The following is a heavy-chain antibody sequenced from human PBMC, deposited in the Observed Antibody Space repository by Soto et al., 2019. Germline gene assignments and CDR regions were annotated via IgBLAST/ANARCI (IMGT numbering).Heavy chain of an antibody. V-gene: IGHV1-58*02. D-gene: IGHD3-22*01. CDR2: IVVGSGNT. Sequence: QVQLVQSGPEVKKPGTSVKVSCKASGFTFSTSAMQWVRQARGQHLEWMGWIVVGSGNTNYAQKFQERVTITSDMSTSTVYMELSSLRSEDTAVYYCGADEVDYYDSSGYYYLDYWGQGTLVTVSS. J-gene: IGHJ4*02. CDR1: GFTFSTSA. CDR3: GADEVDYYDSSGYYYLDY.